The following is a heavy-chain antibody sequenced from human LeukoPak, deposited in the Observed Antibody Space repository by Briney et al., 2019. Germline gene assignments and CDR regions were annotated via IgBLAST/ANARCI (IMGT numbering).Heavy chain of an antibody. CDR2: ISAYNGNT. D-gene: IGHD3-22*01. CDR3: ARDPRPSYYYDSSGYNNWFDP. Sequence: ASVKVSCKASGYTFTSYGISWVRQAPGQGLEWMGWISAYNGNTNYAQKLQGRVTMTTDTSTSTAYMELRSLRSDDTAVYYCARDPRPSYYYDSSGYNNWFDPWGQGTLVTVSS. J-gene: IGHJ5*02. CDR1: GYTFTSYG. V-gene: IGHV1-18*01.